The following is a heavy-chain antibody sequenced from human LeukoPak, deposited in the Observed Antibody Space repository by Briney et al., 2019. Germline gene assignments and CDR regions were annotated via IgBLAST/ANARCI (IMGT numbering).Heavy chain of an antibody. D-gene: IGHD3-22*01. Sequence: GGTLRLSCAASGFAFSSYWMSWVRQAPGKGLEWVANIKRDGSDTYYVDSVKGRFTISRDNAKNSLYLQLNSLRAEDTAVYYCARDTNYYDSRGENYFNCWGQGTLVTVSS. CDR2: IKRDGSDT. J-gene: IGHJ4*02. CDR1: GFAFSSYW. V-gene: IGHV3-7*01. CDR3: ARDTNYYDSRGENYFNC.